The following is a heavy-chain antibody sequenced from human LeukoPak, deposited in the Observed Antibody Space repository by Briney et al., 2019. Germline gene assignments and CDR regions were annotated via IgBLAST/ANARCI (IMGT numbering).Heavy chain of an antibody. V-gene: IGHV3-7*01. CDR3: TRGDLVGVTGRAYQH. D-gene: IGHD1-26*01. CDR2: IKQDGSEK. Sequence: SGGSLRLSCAASGFTFSSYWMSWVRQAPGKGLEWVANIKQDGSEKYYMDSVKGRFTISRDNAKNSLYLQMNSLRAEDTAVYYCTRGDLVGVTGRAYQHWGQGTLATVSS. J-gene: IGHJ1*01. CDR1: GFTFSSYW.